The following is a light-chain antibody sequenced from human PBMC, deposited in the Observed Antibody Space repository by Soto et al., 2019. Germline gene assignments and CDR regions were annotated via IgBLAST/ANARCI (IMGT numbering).Light chain of an antibody. Sequence: QSVLTQPPSVSGAQGQRVPVSCTGSSSNIGAGHNVHWYQQLPGTAPKLLIYNNDNRPSGVPPRFSGAKPGTSASLAISGLQAEDEAEYYCQSYVPSLSDVLFGGGTKLTVL. CDR1: SSNIGAGHN. J-gene: IGLJ2*01. CDR3: QSYVPSLSDVL. V-gene: IGLV1-40*01. CDR2: NND.